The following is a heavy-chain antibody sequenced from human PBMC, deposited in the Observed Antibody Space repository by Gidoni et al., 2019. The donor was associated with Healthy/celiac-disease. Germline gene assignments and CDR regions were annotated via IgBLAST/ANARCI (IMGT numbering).Heavy chain of an antibody. V-gene: IGHV3-23*01. Sequence: EVQLLESGGGLVQPGGSLRLSCAASGFTFTRYAMSWVRQAPGKGLEWVAGSSGSGGSTYYADSAKGRFTISRDNPKNTLYLQMSSLRADDTAVYYCARVQSPGVAVALLGYWGQGTLVTVSP. CDR2: SSGSGGST. CDR1: GFTFTRYA. J-gene: IGHJ4*02. CDR3: ARVQSPGVAVALLGY. D-gene: IGHD6-19*01.